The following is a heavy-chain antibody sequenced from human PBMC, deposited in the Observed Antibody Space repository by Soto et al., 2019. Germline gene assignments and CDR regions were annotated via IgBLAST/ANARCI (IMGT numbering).Heavy chain of an antibody. CDR3: ARHEGGSGDYSSHY. CDR1: GDSISSYY. J-gene: IGHJ4*02. D-gene: IGHD4-17*01. V-gene: IGHV4-59*08. Sequence: SETLSLTCTVSGDSISSYYWSWIRQPPGKGLEWIGYIYYSGSTKYNPSLKSRVTISVDTSKNQFSLKLSSVTAADTAVYYCARHEGGSGDYSSHYWGQGTLVTVS. CDR2: IYYSGST.